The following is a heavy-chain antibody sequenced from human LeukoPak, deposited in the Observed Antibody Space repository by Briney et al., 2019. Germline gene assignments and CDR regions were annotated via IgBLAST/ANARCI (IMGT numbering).Heavy chain of an antibody. J-gene: IGHJ4*02. CDR1: GGSISSSSYY. Sequence: SETLSLTCTVSGGSISSSSYYWGWIRQPPGKGLEWIVSIYYSGSTYYNPSLKSRVTISVDTSKNQFSLKLSSVTAADTAVYYCATYSSSWYGGQEYFDYWGQGTLVTVSS. V-gene: IGHV4-39*01. D-gene: IGHD6-13*01. CDR3: ATYSSSWYGGQEYFDY. CDR2: IYYSGST.